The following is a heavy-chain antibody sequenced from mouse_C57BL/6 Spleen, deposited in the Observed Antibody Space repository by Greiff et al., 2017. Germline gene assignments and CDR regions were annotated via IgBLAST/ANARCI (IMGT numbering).Heavy chain of an antibody. Sequence: QVQLKESGAELVKPGASVKISCKASGYTITDYYINWVKQRPGQGLEWIGKIGPGSGSTYYNEKFKGKATLTADKSASTDYMQLRGLTSVDSAVYLGTRDEGQVRLRGAMDYGGQGTSVTVAS. V-gene: IGHV1-77*01. J-gene: IGHJ4*01. CDR3: TRDEGQVRLRGAMDY. D-gene: IGHD3-2*02. CDR1: GYTITDYY. CDR2: IGPGSGST.